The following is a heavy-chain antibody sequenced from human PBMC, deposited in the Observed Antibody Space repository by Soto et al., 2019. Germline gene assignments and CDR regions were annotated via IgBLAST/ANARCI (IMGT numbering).Heavy chain of an antibody. CDR3: AFRVPRGLMATRAYYYYYGMDV. CDR1: GGTFSSYA. CDR2: IIPIFGTA. J-gene: IGHJ6*02. V-gene: IGHV1-69*06. D-gene: IGHD5-12*01. Sequence: VASVKVSCKASGGTFSSYAISWVRQAPGQGLEWMGGIIPIFGTANYAQKFQGRVTITADKSTSTAYMELSSLRSEDTAVYHCAFRVPRGLMATRAYYYYYGMDVWGQGTTVTVSS.